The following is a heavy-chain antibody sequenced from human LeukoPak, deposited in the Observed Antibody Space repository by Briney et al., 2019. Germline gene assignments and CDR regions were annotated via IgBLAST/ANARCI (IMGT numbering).Heavy chain of an antibody. CDR3: ARGGGYYLHYFDY. Sequence: SETLSLTCAVYGGSFSGYYWSWIRQPPVKALEWIGEINHSGSTNYNPSLKSRVTISVDTSKNQFSLKLSSVTAADTAVYYCARGGGYYLHYFDYWGQGTLVTVSS. D-gene: IGHD3-3*01. CDR2: INHSGST. CDR1: GGSFSGYY. J-gene: IGHJ4*02. V-gene: IGHV4-34*01.